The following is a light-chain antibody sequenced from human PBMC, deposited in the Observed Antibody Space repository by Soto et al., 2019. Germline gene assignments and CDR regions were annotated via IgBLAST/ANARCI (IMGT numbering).Light chain of an antibody. J-gene: IGKJ1*01. V-gene: IGKV1-39*01. Sequence: DIQMTQSPSSLSASVGDRVTITCRASQSISTYLNWYQQKPGKAPNLLIYTASRLESGVPSRFSGSGSGTDFTLTISCLQSEDFATYYCQQYYSYPRTFGQGTKVDI. CDR2: TAS. CDR1: QSISTY. CDR3: QQYYSYPRT.